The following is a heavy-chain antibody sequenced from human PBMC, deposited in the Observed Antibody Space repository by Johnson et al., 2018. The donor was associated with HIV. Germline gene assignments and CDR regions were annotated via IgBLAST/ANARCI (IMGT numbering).Heavy chain of an antibody. V-gene: IGHV3-25*03. Sequence: QLVESGGGLAKPAWSPRLSCAASQFTFSSYYMNCVRQAPGNGLELVGQVNPNGGSTYLIDSGKDRFNISRDNAKNTLHLQMNSLKTEDTAVYYCSVDAFDIWGQGTMVTVSS. CDR3: SVDAFDI. CDR1: QFTFSSYY. J-gene: IGHJ3*02. CDR2: VNPNGGST.